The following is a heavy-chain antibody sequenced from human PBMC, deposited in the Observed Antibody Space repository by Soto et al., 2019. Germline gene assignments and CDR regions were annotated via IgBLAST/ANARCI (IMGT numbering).Heavy chain of an antibody. CDR3: AHSSCSGGSCYGGWFDP. D-gene: IGHD2-15*01. J-gene: IGHJ5*02. Sequence: QITLKESGPPLVKPTQTLTLTCTFSGFSLSTSGVGVGWIRQPPGKALEWLALIYWDDDKRYSLSLKSRLTITKDTSKNQVVLTMTNMDPVDTATYYCAHSSCSGGSCYGGWFDPWGQGTLVTVSS. CDR2: IYWDDDK. CDR1: GFSLSTSGVG. V-gene: IGHV2-5*02.